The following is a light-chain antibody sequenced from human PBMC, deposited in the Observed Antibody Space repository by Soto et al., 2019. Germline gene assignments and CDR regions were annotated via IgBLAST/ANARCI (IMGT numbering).Light chain of an antibody. CDR1: SSDVGAYNY. CDR3: SSYTSTSSLVL. V-gene: IGLV2-14*01. J-gene: IGLJ2*01. CDR2: DVS. Sequence: QSVLTQPPSLSGSPGQSITISCTGTSSDVGAYNYVSWYQQDPGKAPKLLIYDVSNRPSGVSNRFSGSKSGNTASLTISGLQAEDEADYYCSSYTSTSSLVLFGGGTKLTVL.